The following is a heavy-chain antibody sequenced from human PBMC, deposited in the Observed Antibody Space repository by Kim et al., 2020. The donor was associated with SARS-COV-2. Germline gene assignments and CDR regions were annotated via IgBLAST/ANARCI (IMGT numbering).Heavy chain of an antibody. Sequence: GGSLRLSCAASGFTFSSYAMSWVRQAPGKGLEWVSAISGSGGSTYYADSVKGRFTISRDNSKNTLYLQMNSLRAEDTAVYYCAKDGGAVVPAAMFRKGMDVWGQGTTVTVSS. J-gene: IGHJ6*02. CDR1: GFTFSSYA. CDR2: ISGSGGST. V-gene: IGHV3-23*01. CDR3: AKDGGAVVPAAMFRKGMDV. D-gene: IGHD2-2*01.